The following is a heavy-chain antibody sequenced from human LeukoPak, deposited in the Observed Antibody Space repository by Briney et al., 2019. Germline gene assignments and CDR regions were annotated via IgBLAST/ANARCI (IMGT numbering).Heavy chain of an antibody. D-gene: IGHD1-14*01. CDR1: GYTLTELS. J-gene: IGHJ4*02. V-gene: IGHV1-24*01. Sequence: ASVKVSCKVSGYTLTELSMHWVRQAPGKGLEWMGGFDPEDGETIYAQKLQGRVTMTTDTSTSTAYMELRSLRSDDTAVYYCARDYLTRAGFDYWGQGTLVTVSS. CDR3: ARDYLTRAGFDY. CDR2: FDPEDGET.